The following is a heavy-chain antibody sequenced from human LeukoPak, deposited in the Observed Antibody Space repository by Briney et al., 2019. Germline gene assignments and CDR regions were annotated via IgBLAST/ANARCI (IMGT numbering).Heavy chain of an antibody. CDR1: GFTFSSYS. D-gene: IGHD3-10*01. Sequence: PGGSLRLSCAASGFTFSSYSMNWVRQAPGKGLEWVSSISSSSSYIYYADSVKGRFTISRDNAKNSLYLQMNSLRAEDTAVYYCARGARWFGGFAIDYWGQGTLVTVSS. CDR2: ISSSSSYI. J-gene: IGHJ4*02. CDR3: ARGARWFGGFAIDY. V-gene: IGHV3-21*01.